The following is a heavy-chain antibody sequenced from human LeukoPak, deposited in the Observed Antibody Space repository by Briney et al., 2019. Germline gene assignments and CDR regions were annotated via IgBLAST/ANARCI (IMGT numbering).Heavy chain of an antibody. V-gene: IGHV1-18*01. CDR2: ISAYNGNT. CDR1: GYTFTSYG. Sequence: ASVKVSCKASGYTFTSYGISWVRQAPGQGLERMGWISAYNGNTNYAQKLQGRVTMTTDTSTSTAYMELRSLRSDDTAVYYCARDQSRITMVRGVIVPPRHWFDPWGQGTLVTVSS. CDR3: ARDQSRITMVRGVIVPPRHWFDP. J-gene: IGHJ5*02. D-gene: IGHD3-10*01.